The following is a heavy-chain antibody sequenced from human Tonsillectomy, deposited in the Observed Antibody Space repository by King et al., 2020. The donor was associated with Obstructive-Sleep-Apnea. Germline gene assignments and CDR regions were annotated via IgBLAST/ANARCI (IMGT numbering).Heavy chain of an antibody. D-gene: IGHD3-22*01. CDR1: GGSISSGGYS. Sequence: LQLQESGSGLVKPSQTLSLTCAVSGGSISSGGYSWSWIRQPPGKGLEWIGYIYHSGSTYYNPSLKSRDTISVDRSKNQFSLKLSSVTAADTAVYYCARGGDYYDSSGYSLAAFDIWGQGTMVTVSS. CDR3: ARGGDYYDSSGYSLAAFDI. CDR2: IYHSGST. V-gene: IGHV4-30-2*01. J-gene: IGHJ3*02.